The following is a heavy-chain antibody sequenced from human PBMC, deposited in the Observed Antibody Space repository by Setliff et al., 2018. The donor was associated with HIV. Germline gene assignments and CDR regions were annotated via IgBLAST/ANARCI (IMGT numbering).Heavy chain of an antibody. J-gene: IGHJ6*03. CDR2: IYPGDSHV. V-gene: IGHV5-51*01. D-gene: IGHD2-15*01. CDR3: ARIPRWYYYYMDV. CDR1: EYSFTPYW. Sequence: GASLKISCKGSEYSFTPYWIGWVRQMPGKGLEWMGIIYPGDSHVRYSPSFQGQVTISADTSISTAYLQWSSLKASDTAMYYCARIPRWYYYYMDVWGKGTTVTVSS.